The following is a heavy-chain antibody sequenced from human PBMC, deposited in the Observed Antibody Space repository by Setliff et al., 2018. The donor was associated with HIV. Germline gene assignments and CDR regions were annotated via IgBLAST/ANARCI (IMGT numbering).Heavy chain of an antibody. CDR1: GASFSNYY. J-gene: IGHJ6*03. CDR3: ARMAAAGRGHYYYYVDV. D-gene: IGHD6-13*01. V-gene: IGHV4-34*01. Sequence: SETRSPTCAVYGASFSNYYRGWVRQPPGKVLEWIGEKNHREETNYNPSPKSQVTRPVDTSKTQFSLKRSSVTAADTAVNFCARMAAAGRGHYYYYVDVWGKGTTVTVSS. CDR2: KNHREET.